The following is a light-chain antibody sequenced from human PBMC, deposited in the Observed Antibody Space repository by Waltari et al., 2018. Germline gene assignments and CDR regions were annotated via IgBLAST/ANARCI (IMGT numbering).Light chain of an antibody. CDR3: ASYTSSYTWV. CDR1: NSDVGGYNY. V-gene: IGLV2-14*03. CDR2: GVS. J-gene: IGLJ3*02. Sequence: QSALTQPASVSGSPGQSITISCPGTNSDVGGYNYVSWFQQHPGTAPRLMIFGVSDRPSGVSNRFSGSKSGNTASLTISGLQAEDEAHYYCASYTSSYTWVFGGGTKLTVL.